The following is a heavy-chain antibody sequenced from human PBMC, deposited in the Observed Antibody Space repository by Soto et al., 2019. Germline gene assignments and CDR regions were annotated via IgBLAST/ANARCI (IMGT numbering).Heavy chain of an antibody. J-gene: IGHJ6*02. Sequence: SETLSLTCTVSGGSISSGGYYWSWIRQHPEKGLEWIGYIYYSGSTYYNPSLWSGITISVDTSKNQFSLKLSSVTAADTAVYYCARETLLWFGELTHYYVMDVWGRGTTVTVSS. CDR1: GGSISSGGYY. CDR2: IYYSGST. V-gene: IGHV4-31*03. D-gene: IGHD3-10*01. CDR3: ARETLLWFGELTHYYVMDV.